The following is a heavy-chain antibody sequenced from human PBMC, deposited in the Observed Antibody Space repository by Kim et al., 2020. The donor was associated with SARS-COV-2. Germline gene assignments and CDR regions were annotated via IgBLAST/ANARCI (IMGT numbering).Heavy chain of an antibody. CDR3: ARQVINYDFWSGYYQGPIGV. D-gene: IGHD3-3*01. Sequence: SETLSLTCTVSGGSISSSSYYWGWICQPPGKGLEWIGSIYYSGSTYYNPSLKSRVTISVDTSKNQFSLKLSSVTAADTAVYYCARQVINYDFWSGYYQGPIGVWGQGTTVTVSS. J-gene: IGHJ6*02. CDR1: GGSISSSSYY. CDR2: IYYSGST. V-gene: IGHV4-39*01.